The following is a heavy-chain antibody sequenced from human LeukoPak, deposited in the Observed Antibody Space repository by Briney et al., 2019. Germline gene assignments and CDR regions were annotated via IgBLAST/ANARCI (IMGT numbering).Heavy chain of an antibody. CDR3: TRDIDDYFDY. CDR1: GFTFGDYA. Sequence: GGSLRLSCTASGFTFGDYAMSWVRQAPGKGLEGVGFIRSKAYGGTTEYAASVKGRFTISRDDSKSIAYLQMNSLKTEDTAVYYCTRDIDDYFDYWGQGTLVTVSS. J-gene: IGHJ4*02. CDR2: IRSKAYGGTT. V-gene: IGHV3-49*04.